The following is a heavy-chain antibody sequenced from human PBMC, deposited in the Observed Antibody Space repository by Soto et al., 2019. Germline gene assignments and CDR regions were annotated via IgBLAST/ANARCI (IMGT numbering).Heavy chain of an antibody. D-gene: IGHD4-4*01. CDR2: IYYSGST. V-gene: IGHV4-39*01. CDR3: ARLSNLLNFDS. CDR1: GCSISSSNYY. Sequence: XETLSLTCTVAGCSISSSNYYWGWIRQPPGKGLEWIGSIYYSGSTYYNPSLKSRVTISVDTSKNQFSLKLSSVTAADTAVYYCARLSNLLNFDSWGQGTLVTVSS. J-gene: IGHJ4*02.